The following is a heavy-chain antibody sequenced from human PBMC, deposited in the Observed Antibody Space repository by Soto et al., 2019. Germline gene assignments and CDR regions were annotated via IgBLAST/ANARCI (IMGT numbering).Heavy chain of an antibody. CDR3: VRATYFSDSSGYTRCLDY. Sequence: GGSLRLSCAASGFTFSDYYMTWIRQAPGKGLEWVSYISSSGTGIYYADSVKGRFTISRDNAKNSLYLQMNSLKTEDTAVYYCVRATYFSDSSGYTRCLDYWGQGTLVTVSS. D-gene: IGHD3-22*01. V-gene: IGHV3-11*01. CDR1: GFTFSDYY. J-gene: IGHJ4*02. CDR2: ISSSGTGI.